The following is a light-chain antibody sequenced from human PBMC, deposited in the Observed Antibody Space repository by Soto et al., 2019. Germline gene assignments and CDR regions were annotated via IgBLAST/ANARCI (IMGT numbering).Light chain of an antibody. V-gene: IGKV3-15*01. CDR3: QKYNNWTWT. Sequence: EIVMTQSPATLSVSPGARATLSCRPSQSVSSNLAWYQQKPGQAPRLLIYGASTRATGFPARFSGSGSGTDFTLKIRSMKSEELAVYDCQKYNNWTWTVGQGTKVDIK. J-gene: IGKJ1*01. CDR2: GAS. CDR1: QSVSSN.